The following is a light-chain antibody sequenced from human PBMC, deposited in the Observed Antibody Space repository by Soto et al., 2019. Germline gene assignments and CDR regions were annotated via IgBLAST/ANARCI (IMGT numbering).Light chain of an antibody. CDR3: QHYGWSSRT. V-gene: IGKV3-20*01. J-gene: IGKJ1*01. CDR1: QSVSSTY. CDR2: GAS. Sequence: EIVLTQSPGTLSLSPGESATLSCRASQSVSSTYLAWYHQKPGQVPRLLIYGASSRATDIPDRFSGSGSGTDFTLTISRLEPEDFAVYYCQHYGWSSRTFGQGTKVEIK.